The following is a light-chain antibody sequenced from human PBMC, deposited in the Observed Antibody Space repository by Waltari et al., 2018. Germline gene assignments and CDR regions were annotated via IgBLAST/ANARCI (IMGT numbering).Light chain of an antibody. CDR3: NSYTGSSSWV. V-gene: IGLV2-14*01. CDR1: SSDIGFYNY. Sequence: QSALTQPASVSGSPGQSITISCYGTSSDIGFYNYVSWYQQHPGKAPKLIIYDVSPRPSGVSDRFSGSKSGNTASLTISGLQAGDEADYYCNSYTGSSSWVFGGGTKVTVL. CDR2: DVS. J-gene: IGLJ3*02.